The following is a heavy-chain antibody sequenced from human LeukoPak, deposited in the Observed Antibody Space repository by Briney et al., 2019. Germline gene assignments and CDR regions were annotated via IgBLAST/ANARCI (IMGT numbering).Heavy chain of an antibody. Sequence: GGSLRLSCAASGLTFSTYWMQWVRQAPGKGLLWVSRINSDGSGTSYADSVKGRFTISRDNAKNTLYLQMNSLRAEDTAVYYCARDPGGGLVDIWGQGTMVTVSS. J-gene: IGHJ3*02. CDR1: GLTFSTYW. D-gene: IGHD1-1*01. V-gene: IGHV3-74*01. CDR3: ARDPGGGLVDI. CDR2: INSDGSGT.